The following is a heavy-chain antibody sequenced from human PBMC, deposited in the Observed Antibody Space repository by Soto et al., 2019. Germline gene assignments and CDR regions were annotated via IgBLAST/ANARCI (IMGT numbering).Heavy chain of an antibody. D-gene: IGHD6-25*01. Sequence: LEILSLTCTVSGGSISTYYWSWIRQPPGKGLEWIGYIYYDGSTSYNPSLRSRVTISVDTSKNQFSLILSSVTSADTAVYYCARDQLSSGLYVWFDPWGQGTLVTVSS. CDR2: IYYDGST. V-gene: IGHV4-59*01. J-gene: IGHJ5*02. CDR1: GGSISTYY. CDR3: ARDQLSSGLYVWFDP.